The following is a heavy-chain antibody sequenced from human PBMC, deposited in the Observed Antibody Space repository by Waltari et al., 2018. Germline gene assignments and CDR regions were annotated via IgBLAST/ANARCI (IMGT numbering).Heavy chain of an antibody. V-gene: IGHV4-4*02. Sequence: QLQESGPGLVNPSGTLSLTCVVYGDSMASNDWLSWVRQSPKKGLEWIGQVHRSGRTNYNPAFASRVIVSGDTSINHFSLKLLSATAADTAVYYCARDRGRGLYLDSWGQGTLVTVSP. CDR2: VHRSGRT. J-gene: IGHJ4*02. CDR1: GDSMASNDW. D-gene: IGHD2-15*01. CDR3: ARDRGRGLYLDS.